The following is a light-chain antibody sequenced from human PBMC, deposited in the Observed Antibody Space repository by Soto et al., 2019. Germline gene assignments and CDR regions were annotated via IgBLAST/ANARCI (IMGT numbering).Light chain of an antibody. Sequence: QSLLTQPASVSGSPGQSITISCTGTSSDVGGYNYVSWYQQHPGKAPKLMIYEVSNRPSGVSNRFSGSKSGNTASLTISGLQAEDEADYYCSSYTSSTPYVFGNGTKVTV. J-gene: IGLJ1*01. CDR3: SSYTSSTPYV. CDR2: EVS. CDR1: SSDVGGYNY. V-gene: IGLV2-14*01.